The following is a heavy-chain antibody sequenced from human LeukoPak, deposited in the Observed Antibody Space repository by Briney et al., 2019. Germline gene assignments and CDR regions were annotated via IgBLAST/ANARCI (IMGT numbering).Heavy chain of an antibody. V-gene: IGHV3-23*01. Sequence: PGGSLRLSCAASGFTFSSYAMSWVRQAPGKGLEWVSAISGSGGSTYYADSVKGRFTISRDNSKNTLYLQMNSLRGEDTAVYYCAKDRMGDSSGYYYWGQGTLVTVSS. CDR2: ISGSGGST. D-gene: IGHD3-22*01. CDR3: AKDRMGDSSGYYY. J-gene: IGHJ4*02. CDR1: GFTFSSYA.